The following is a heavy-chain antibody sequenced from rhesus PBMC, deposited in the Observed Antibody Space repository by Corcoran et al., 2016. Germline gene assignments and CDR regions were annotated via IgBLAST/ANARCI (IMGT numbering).Heavy chain of an antibody. J-gene: IGHJ4*01. Sequence: QVQLVQSGAEVKKPGASVKLSCKASGYTFPSYYINWVRQAPGQVLEWMGWMNPRNGNAGYAQKFQGRVTRTRDTSTSIAYMEMRSLRSEDTAVYYCTRDLPSDYLRVDYWGQGVLVTVSS. D-gene: IGHD4-11*01. CDR1: GYTFPSYY. CDR3: TRDLPSDYLRVDY. V-gene: IGHV1S9*01. CDR2: MNPRNGNA.